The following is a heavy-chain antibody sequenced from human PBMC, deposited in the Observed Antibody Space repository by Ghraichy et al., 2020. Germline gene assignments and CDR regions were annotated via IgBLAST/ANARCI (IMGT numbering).Heavy chain of an antibody. CDR3: ARVGSRGIISWINWFDP. V-gene: IGHV4-34*01. CDR2: INHSGST. J-gene: IGHJ5*02. Sequence: SETLSLTCAVYGGSFSGYYWSWIRQPPGKGLEWIGEINHSGSTNYNPSLKSRVTISVDTSKNQFSLKLSSVTAADTAVYYCARVGSRGIISWINWFDPWGQGTLVTVSS. CDR1: GGSFSGYY. D-gene: IGHD6-19*01.